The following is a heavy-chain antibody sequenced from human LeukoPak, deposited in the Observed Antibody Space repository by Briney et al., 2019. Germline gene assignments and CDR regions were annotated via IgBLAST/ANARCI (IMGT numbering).Heavy chain of an antibody. CDR1: GGSISSSSYY. CDR3: AKGTVLSGWYNWFDP. CDR2: IYYSGST. D-gene: IGHD6-19*01. J-gene: IGHJ5*02. Sequence: SETLSLTCTVSGGSISSSSYYWGWIRQPPGKGLEWIGSIYYSGSTYYNPSLKSRVSISVDTSKNQFSLQLNSVTPEDTAVYYCAKGTVLSGWYNWFDPWGQGTLVTVSS. V-gene: IGHV4-39*07.